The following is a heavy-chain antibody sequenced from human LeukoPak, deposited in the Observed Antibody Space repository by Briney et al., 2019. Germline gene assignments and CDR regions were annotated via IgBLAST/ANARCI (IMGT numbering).Heavy chain of an antibody. D-gene: IGHD5-24*01. CDR2: INHSGST. J-gene: IGHJ4*02. Sequence: SETLSLTCAVYGGSFSGYYWSWIRQPPGKGLEWIGEINHSGSTNYNPSLKSRVTISVDTSKNQFSLKLNSVTAADTAVYYCARVRRDGYNLIDYWGQGTLVTVSS. V-gene: IGHV4-34*01. CDR3: ARVRRDGYNLIDY. CDR1: GGSFSGYY.